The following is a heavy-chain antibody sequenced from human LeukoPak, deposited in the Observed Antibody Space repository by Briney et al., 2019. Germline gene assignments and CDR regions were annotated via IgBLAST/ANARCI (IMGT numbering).Heavy chain of an antibody. CDR2: IYYSGST. V-gene: IGHV4-30-4*01. Sequence: PSETLSLTCTVSGGSISSGDYYWSWIRQPPGKGLEWIGYIYYSGSTYYNPSLKSRVTISVDTSKNQFSLKLSSVTAADTAVYYCARDRALLWFDDGMDVWGQGTTVTVSS. CDR3: ARDRALLWFDDGMDV. J-gene: IGHJ6*02. CDR1: GGSISSGDYY. D-gene: IGHD3-10*01.